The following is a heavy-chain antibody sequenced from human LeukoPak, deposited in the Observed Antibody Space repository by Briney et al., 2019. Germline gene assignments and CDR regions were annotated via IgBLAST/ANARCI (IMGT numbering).Heavy chain of an antibody. CDR1: GGTFSSYA. J-gene: IGHJ4*02. V-gene: IGHV1-69*04. CDR3: ARVRGGGDCYY. CDR2: IIPSLGTA. D-gene: IGHD2-21*02. Sequence: SLKVSCKASGGTFSSYAISWVRQAPGQGLEWMGRIIPSLGTANYAQKFQGRVTITADKSTSTAYMELSSLRSEDTAVYYCARVRGGGDCYYWGQGTLVTVSS.